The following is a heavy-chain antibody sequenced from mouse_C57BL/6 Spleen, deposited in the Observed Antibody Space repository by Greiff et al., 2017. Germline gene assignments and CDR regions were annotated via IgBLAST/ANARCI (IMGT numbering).Heavy chain of an antibody. CDR2: IDPSDSNT. CDR1: GYTFTSYW. Sequence: VQLQQSGAELVKPGASVKLSCKASGYTFTSYWMQWVKQRPGQGLEWIGEIDPSDSNTNYNQKFKGKATLTVDTSSSTAYMQLSSLTSEDSAVYYCARGGSSYNDWGQGTTLTVSS. CDR3: ARGGSSYND. V-gene: IGHV1-50*01. J-gene: IGHJ2*01. D-gene: IGHD1-1*01.